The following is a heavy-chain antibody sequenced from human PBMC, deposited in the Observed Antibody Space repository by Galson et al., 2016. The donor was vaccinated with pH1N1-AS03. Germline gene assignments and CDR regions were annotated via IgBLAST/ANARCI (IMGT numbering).Heavy chain of an antibody. CDR2: MNPNSGNR. CDR3: ARDEDLPYVDPVTD. Sequence: SVKVSCKASGYTFTSYDINWVRQAAGQGLEWMGWMNPNSGNRGYAQKVQGRVTMTSDNSISTAYMELSSLTYEDTAVYYCARDEDLPYVDPVTDWGQGTLVFVSS. V-gene: IGHV1-8*01. CDR1: GYTFTSYD. D-gene: IGHD2-15*01. J-gene: IGHJ4*02.